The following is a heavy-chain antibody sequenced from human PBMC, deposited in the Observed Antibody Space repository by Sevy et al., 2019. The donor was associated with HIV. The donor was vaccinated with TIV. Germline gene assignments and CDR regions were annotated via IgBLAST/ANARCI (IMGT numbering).Heavy chain of an antibody. V-gene: IGHV3-53*01. CDR1: GFSASSNY. D-gene: IGHD2-15*01. Sequence: GGSLRLSCAASGFSASSNYMSWVRQAPGKGPEWVSVIHSGGKISYADSVQGRFTISRDNSKNTLYLQMNSLRAEDMAVYYCAREDIVLGEDNYYGIDVWGQGTTVTVSS. J-gene: IGHJ6*02. CDR2: IHSGGKI. CDR3: AREDIVLGEDNYYGIDV.